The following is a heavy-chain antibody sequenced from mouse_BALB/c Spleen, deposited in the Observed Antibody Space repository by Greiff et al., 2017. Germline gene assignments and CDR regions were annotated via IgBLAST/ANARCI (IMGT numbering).Heavy chain of an antibody. Sequence: EVKVVESGGGLVKPGGSLKLSCAASGFAFSSYDMSWVRQTPEKRLEWVAYISSGGGSTYYPDTVKGRFTISRDNAKNTLYLQMSILKSEDTAMYYCARQYDYDVRAWFAYWGQGTLVTVSA. CDR2: ISSGGGST. CDR1: GFAFSSYD. CDR3: ARQYDYDVRAWFAY. D-gene: IGHD2-4*01. V-gene: IGHV5-12-1*01. J-gene: IGHJ3*01.